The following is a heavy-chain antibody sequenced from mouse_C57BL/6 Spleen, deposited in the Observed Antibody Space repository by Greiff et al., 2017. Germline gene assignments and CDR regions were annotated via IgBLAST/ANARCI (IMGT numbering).Heavy chain of an antibody. CDR1: GYTFTDYE. J-gene: IGHJ1*03. Sequence: VQLQESGAELVRPGASVTLSCKASGYTFTDYEMHWVKQTPVHGLEWIGAIDPETGGAAYNQKFKGKAILNADKSSSTAYMELRSLTSEDSAVYYCTNHYYGSSYRYFDVWGTGTTVTVSS. D-gene: IGHD1-1*01. CDR3: TNHYYGSSYRYFDV. CDR2: IDPETGGA. V-gene: IGHV1-15*01.